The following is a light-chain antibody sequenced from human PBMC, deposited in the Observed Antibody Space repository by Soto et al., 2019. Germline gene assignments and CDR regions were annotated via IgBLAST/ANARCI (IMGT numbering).Light chain of an antibody. CDR1: SSDVGGYDF. J-gene: IGLJ1*01. CDR2: EVS. V-gene: IGLV2-14*01. Sequence: QSVLTQPASVSGSPGQSITISCTGTSSDVGGYDFVSWYQQHPGKAPKVMIYEVSDRPSGVSNRFSGSKSGNTASLTISGLQAEDAADYYCSSYTSTTTYVFGTGTKVTV. CDR3: SSYTSTTTYV.